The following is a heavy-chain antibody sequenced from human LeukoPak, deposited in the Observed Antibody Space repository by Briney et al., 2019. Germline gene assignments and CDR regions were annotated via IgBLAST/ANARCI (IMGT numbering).Heavy chain of an antibody. J-gene: IGHJ4*02. V-gene: IGHV1-2*06. CDR1: GYTFTSYG. CDR2: INPNSGGT. D-gene: IGHD1-26*01. Sequence: ASVKVSCKASGYTFTSYGISWVRQAPGQGLEWMGRINPNSGGTNYAQKFQGRVTMTRDTSNSTAYMELSRLRSDDTAVYYCARGLGWELVDYWGQGTLVTVSS. CDR3: ARGLGWELVDY.